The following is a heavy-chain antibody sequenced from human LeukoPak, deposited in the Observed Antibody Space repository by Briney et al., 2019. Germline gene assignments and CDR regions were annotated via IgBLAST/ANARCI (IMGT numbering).Heavy chain of an antibody. V-gene: IGHV4-39*01. CDR3: ASGTAADY. D-gene: IGHD2-21*02. Sequence: LETLSLTCTVSGASISSSTYYWGCIRQPPGKGLEWIGSIDHSGRPYYNPSLKSRVTIFLDTSKNQFSLKLSSVTAADTAVYYCASGTAADYWGQGTLVTVSS. CDR2: IDHSGRP. J-gene: IGHJ4*02. CDR1: GASISSSTYY.